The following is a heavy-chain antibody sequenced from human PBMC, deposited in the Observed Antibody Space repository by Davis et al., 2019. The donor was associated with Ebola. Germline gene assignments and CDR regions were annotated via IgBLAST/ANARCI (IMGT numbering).Heavy chain of an antibody. Sequence: GESLKISCAASGFTFSSYAMHWVRQAPGKGLEWVAVISYDGSNKYYADSVKGRFTISRDNSKNTLYLQMNSLRAEDTAVYYCAGDGYSSGWYDFDYWGQGTLVTVSS. CDR3: AGDGYSSGWYDFDY. J-gene: IGHJ4*02. D-gene: IGHD6-19*01. CDR1: GFTFSSYA. CDR2: ISYDGSNK. V-gene: IGHV3-30*04.